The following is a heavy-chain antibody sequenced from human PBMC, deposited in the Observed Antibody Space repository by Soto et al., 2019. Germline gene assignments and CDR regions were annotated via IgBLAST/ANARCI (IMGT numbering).Heavy chain of an antibody. V-gene: IGHV3-21*01. CDR3: ARDQGSTYGSSHDY. D-gene: IGHD3-10*01. Sequence: GGSLRLSCAASGFTFGDYNVNWVRQAPGKGLEWVSSISSSGTYIFYADSVKGRFTISRDNTKNSLYLQMNSLRADDTAVYYYARDQGSTYGSSHDYSGEGTLVTV. J-gene: IGHJ4*02. CDR1: GFTFGDYN. CDR2: ISSSGTYI.